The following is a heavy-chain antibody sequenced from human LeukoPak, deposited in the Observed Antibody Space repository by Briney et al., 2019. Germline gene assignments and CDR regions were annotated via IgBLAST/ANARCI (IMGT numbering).Heavy chain of an antibody. Sequence: ASVKVSCKASGGTFSSYAINWVRQATGQGLEWMGWMNPNSGNTGYAQKFQGRVTMTRNTSISTAYMELSSLRSEDTAVYYCAREGNDSSGYLSYWGQGTLVTVSS. V-gene: IGHV1-8*02. J-gene: IGHJ4*02. CDR3: AREGNDSSGYLSY. CDR2: MNPNSGNT. CDR1: GGTFSSYA. D-gene: IGHD3-22*01.